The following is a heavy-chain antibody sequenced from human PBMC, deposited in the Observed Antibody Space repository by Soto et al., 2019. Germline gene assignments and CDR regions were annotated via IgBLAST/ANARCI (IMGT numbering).Heavy chain of an antibody. CDR2: ISYDGSNK. D-gene: IGHD3-10*01. J-gene: IGHJ4*02. Sequence: QVQLVESGGGVVQPGRSLRLSCAASGFTFSSYGMHWVRQAPGKGLEWVAVISYDGSNKYYADSVKGRFTISRDNSKTRRERQRNGVGAEDRAVDYGAKDRGSGQGYLDYWGQGPLVTVSS. V-gene: IGHV3-30*18. CDR3: AKDRGSGQGYLDY. CDR1: GFTFSSYG.